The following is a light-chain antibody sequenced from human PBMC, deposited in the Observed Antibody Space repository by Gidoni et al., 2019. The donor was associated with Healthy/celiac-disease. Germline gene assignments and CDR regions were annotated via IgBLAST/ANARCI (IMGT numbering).Light chain of an antibody. CDR2: RNN. J-gene: IGLJ2*01. Sequence: QSVLTQPPSASGTPGQRVTISCSGSSSNIGSNYVYWYQRLPGTAPKPLIYRNNQRPSGVPDRFSGSKSGTSASLAISGLRSEDVADYYCAAWDDSLHVVFGGGTKLTVL. CDR1: SSNIGSNY. V-gene: IGLV1-47*01. CDR3: AAWDDSLHVV.